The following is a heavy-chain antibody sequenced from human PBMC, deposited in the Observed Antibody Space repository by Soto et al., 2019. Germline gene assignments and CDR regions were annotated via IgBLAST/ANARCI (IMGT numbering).Heavy chain of an antibody. CDR3: ARGTWTNDAFDI. CDR2: ISYDGSNK. Sequence: PGGSLRLSCAASGFTFSSYAMRWVRQAPGKGLEWVAVISYDGSNKYYADSVKGRFTISRDNSKNTLYLQMNSLRAEDTAVYYCARGTWTNDAFDIWGQGTMVTVSS. D-gene: IGHD5-12*01. V-gene: IGHV3-30-3*01. J-gene: IGHJ3*02. CDR1: GFTFSSYA.